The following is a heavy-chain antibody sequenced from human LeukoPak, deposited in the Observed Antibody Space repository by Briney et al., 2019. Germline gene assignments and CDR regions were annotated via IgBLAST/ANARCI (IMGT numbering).Heavy chain of an antibody. CDR1: GYTFTSYA. CDR3: AREGGLYSSSSSWGLFDY. J-gene: IGHJ4*02. Sequence: GASVKVSCKASGYTFTSYAMNWVQQAPGQGLEWMGWINTNTGNPTYAQGFTGRFVFSLDTSVSTAYLQISSLKAEDTAVYYCAREGGLYSSSSSWGLFDYWGQGTLVTVSS. V-gene: IGHV7-4-1*02. CDR2: INTNTGNP. D-gene: IGHD6-6*01.